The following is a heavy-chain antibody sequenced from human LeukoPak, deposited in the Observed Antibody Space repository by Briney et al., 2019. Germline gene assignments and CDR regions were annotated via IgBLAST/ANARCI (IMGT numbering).Heavy chain of an antibody. V-gene: IGHV4-30-4*01. Sequence: PSQTLSLTCTVSGGSISSGDYYWSWIRQPPGKGLEWIGYIYYSGSTYYNPSLKSRVTISVDTSKNQFSLKLSSVTAADTAVYYCARDPAGLRNAFDIWGQGTMVTVSS. CDR2: IYYSGST. J-gene: IGHJ3*02. D-gene: IGHD5-12*01. CDR3: ARDPAGLRNAFDI. CDR1: GGSISSGDYY.